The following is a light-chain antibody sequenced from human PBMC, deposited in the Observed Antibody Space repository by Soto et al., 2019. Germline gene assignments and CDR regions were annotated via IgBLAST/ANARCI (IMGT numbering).Light chain of an antibody. CDR2: RAS. Sequence: DIQLTQSPSFLSASVGDRVTITCRASQDIRSYLVWYQQRPGTAPKVLISRASRLQAGVPSRVSGSGSGTEFTLTITSLQPEDFATYYCQQHNTYPWTFGQGTKV. V-gene: IGKV1-9*01. CDR1: QDIRSY. J-gene: IGKJ1*01. CDR3: QQHNTYPWT.